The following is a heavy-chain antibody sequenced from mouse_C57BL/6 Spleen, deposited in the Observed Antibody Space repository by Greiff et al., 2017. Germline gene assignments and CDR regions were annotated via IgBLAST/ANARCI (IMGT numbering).Heavy chain of an antibody. CDR3: AREDYETYAMDY. Sequence: EVQLVESGPELVKPGASVKMSCKASGYTFTDYNMHWVKQSHGKSLEWIGYINPNNGGTSYNQKFKGKATLTVNKSSSTAYMELRSLTSEDSAVYYCAREDYETYAMDYWGQGTSVTVSS. D-gene: IGHD1-1*01. CDR2: INPNNGGT. V-gene: IGHV1-22*01. CDR1: GYTFTDYN. J-gene: IGHJ4*01.